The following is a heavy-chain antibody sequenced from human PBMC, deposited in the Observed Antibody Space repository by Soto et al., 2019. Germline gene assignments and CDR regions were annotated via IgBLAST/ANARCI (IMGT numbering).Heavy chain of an antibody. J-gene: IGHJ2*01. CDR3: ARVMSYGDRGVVVNWYFDL. CDR2: IGTAGDT. D-gene: IGHD4-17*01. CDR1: GFTFSSYD. Sequence: EVQLVESGGGLVQPGGSLRLSCAASGFTFSSYDMHWVRQATGKGLEWVSAIGTAGDTYYPGSVKGRFTISRENAKNSLYLQMNSLRAGDTAVYYCARVMSYGDRGVVVNWYFDLWGRGTLVTVSS. V-gene: IGHV3-13*01.